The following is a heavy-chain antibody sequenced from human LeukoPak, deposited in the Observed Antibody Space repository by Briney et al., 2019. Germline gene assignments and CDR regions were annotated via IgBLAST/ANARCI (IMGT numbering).Heavy chain of an antibody. V-gene: IGHV3-11*01. CDR3: ARCVVVMGDAFDI. D-gene: IGHD3-22*01. CDR2: ISSSGSTI. J-gene: IGHJ3*02. Sequence: GGSLKLSCAASGFTFSDYYMSWIRQAPGKGLEWVSYISSSGSTIYYADSVKGRFTISRDNAKNSLYLQMNSLRAEDTAVYYCARCVVVMGDAFDIWGQGTMVTVSS. CDR1: GFTFSDYY.